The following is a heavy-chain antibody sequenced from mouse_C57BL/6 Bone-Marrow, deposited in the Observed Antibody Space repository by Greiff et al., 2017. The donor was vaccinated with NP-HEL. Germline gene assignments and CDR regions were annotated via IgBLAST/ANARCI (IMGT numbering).Heavy chain of an antibody. CDR3: ARERRWYYAMDY. CDR1: GYTFTSYW. V-gene: IGHV1-64*01. Sequence: QVQLQQPGAELVKPGASVKLSCKASGYTFTSYWMHWVKQRPGQGLEWIGMIHPNSGSTNYNEKFKSQATLTVDKPSSTAYMQLSSLTSEDSAVYYCARERRWYYAMDYWGQGTSVTVSS. J-gene: IGHJ4*01. CDR2: IHPNSGST. D-gene: IGHD1-1*01.